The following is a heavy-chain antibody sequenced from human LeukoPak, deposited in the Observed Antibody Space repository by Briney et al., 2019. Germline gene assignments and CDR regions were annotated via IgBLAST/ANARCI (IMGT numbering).Heavy chain of an antibody. CDR1: GFTFSSYA. CDR2: ISYDGSNK. J-gene: IGHJ3*02. Sequence: GRSLRLSCAASGFTFSSYAMHWVRQAPGKGLEWVAVISYDGSNKYYADSVKGRFTISRDNSKNTLYLQMNSLRAEDTAVYYCASLGGAFDIWGQGTMVTVSS. CDR3: ASLGGAFDI. D-gene: IGHD3-16*01. V-gene: IGHV3-30*04.